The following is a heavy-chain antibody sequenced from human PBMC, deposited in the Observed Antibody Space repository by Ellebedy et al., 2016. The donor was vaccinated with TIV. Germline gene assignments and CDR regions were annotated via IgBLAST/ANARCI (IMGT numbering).Heavy chain of an antibody. D-gene: IGHD5-12*01. CDR1: GGTFNSHA. J-gene: IGHJ4*02. Sequence: SVKVSCKASGGTFNSHAISWVRQAPGQGLEWMGGIVAVFGATTYAQKFEGRVTITADESASAVYMELRSLTTDDTAVYYCARYSGYHFRGNYFDFWGQGVLVTVSS. CDR3: ARYSGYHFRGNYFDF. CDR2: IVAVFGAT. V-gene: IGHV1-69*13.